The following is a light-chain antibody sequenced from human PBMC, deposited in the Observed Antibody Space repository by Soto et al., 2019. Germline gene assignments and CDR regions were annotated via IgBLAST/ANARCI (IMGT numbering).Light chain of an antibody. J-gene: IGKJ3*01. Sequence: EIVLTQSPGTLSLSPGQRATLSCRASQRLSASDIAWYQQKPGQAPKFLIYGVSSRATGIPDRFSGSGSGTDFTLTISRLEPEDFSVYYCHQYGTAPLTFGPGTKVDIK. CDR2: GVS. V-gene: IGKV3-20*01. CDR1: QRLSASD. CDR3: HQYGTAPLT.